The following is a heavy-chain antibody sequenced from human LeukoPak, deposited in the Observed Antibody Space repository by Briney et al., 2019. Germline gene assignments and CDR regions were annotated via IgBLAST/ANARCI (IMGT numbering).Heavy chain of an antibody. Sequence: ASVKVSCKASGYTFTSYGISWVRQAPGQGLEWMGWISAYNGNTNYAQKLQGRVTMTTDTSTSTAYMELKSLRSDDTAVYYCARVTYYDFWSGYYGYYYYMDVWGKGTTVTVSS. CDR2: ISAYNGNT. D-gene: IGHD3-3*01. V-gene: IGHV1-18*01. J-gene: IGHJ6*03. CDR1: GYTFTSYG. CDR3: ARVTYYDFWSGYYGYYYYMDV.